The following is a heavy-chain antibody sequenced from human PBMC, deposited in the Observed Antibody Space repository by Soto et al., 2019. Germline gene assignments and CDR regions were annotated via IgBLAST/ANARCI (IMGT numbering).Heavy chain of an antibody. CDR2: SYYTGAT. CDR1: VGSIAGYY. V-gene: IGHV4-59*01. D-gene: IGHD7-27*01. J-gene: IGHJ4*02. Sequence: SETLSLTCTVSVGSIAGYYWSWIRQSPGKGLEWIGCSYYTGATNYNPSLKSRVTISVDTSKNQFSLTLSSATAADTAVYYCARERTPRTGFDYWGQGTLVTV. CDR3: ARERTPRTGFDY.